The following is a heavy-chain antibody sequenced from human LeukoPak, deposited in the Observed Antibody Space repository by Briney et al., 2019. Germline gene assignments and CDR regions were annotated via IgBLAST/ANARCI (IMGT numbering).Heavy chain of an antibody. Sequence: GGSLRLSCAASGFTFSSYSMNWDRQAPGKGLEWVSSISSSSSYIYYADSVKGRFTISRDNSKNTLYLHMNSLRAEDTAVYYCAKDHSSGYYAMYYFDYWGQGTLVTVSS. CDR3: AKDHSSGYYAMYYFDY. CDR2: ISSSSSYI. D-gene: IGHD3-22*01. CDR1: GFTFSSYS. V-gene: IGHV3-21*01. J-gene: IGHJ4*02.